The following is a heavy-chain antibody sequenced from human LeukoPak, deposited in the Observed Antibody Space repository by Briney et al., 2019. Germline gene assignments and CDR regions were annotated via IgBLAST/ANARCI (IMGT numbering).Heavy chain of an antibody. D-gene: IGHD6-19*01. Sequence: PSETLPLTCTVSGGSIGSYYWTWIRQPPGKGLEWIGYIYYTGATTYNPSLKSRVTISIDTSKNQFSLKLTSVTAADTAVYYCARYGGSGWVIGNWGQGTLVTVSS. CDR2: IYYTGAT. CDR3: ARYGGSGWVIGN. V-gene: IGHV4-59*08. J-gene: IGHJ4*02. CDR1: GGSIGSYY.